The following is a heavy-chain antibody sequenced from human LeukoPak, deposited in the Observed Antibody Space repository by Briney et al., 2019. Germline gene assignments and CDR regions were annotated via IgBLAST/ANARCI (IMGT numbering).Heavy chain of an antibody. CDR3: ARTPTTVVNLDY. J-gene: IGHJ4*02. Sequence: GASVKVSCKSSVYTFTGYYMHWVRQAPGQGLEWMGWISPNSGGTNYAQKFQGRVTMTRDTSISTAYMELSRLRSDDTAVYYCARTPTTVVNLDYWGQGTLVTVSS. CDR2: ISPNSGGT. D-gene: IGHD4-23*01. V-gene: IGHV1-2*02. CDR1: VYTFTGYY.